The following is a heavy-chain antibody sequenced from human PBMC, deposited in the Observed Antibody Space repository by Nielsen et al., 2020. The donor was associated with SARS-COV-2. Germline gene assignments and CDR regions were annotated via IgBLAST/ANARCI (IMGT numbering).Heavy chain of an antibody. CDR1: GFTFSDYS. D-gene: IGHD2-21*01. V-gene: IGHV3-11*03. CDR2: ISSGGSYR. CDR3: ARSRGGDYYFDS. J-gene: IGHJ4*02. Sequence: GESLKISCAASGFTFSDYSMSWIRQAPGKGLEWVSYISSGGSYRNSADSVKGRFTISRDNADNSLSLVMNSLRADDTALYYCARSRGGDYYFDSWGQGTLVTVSS.